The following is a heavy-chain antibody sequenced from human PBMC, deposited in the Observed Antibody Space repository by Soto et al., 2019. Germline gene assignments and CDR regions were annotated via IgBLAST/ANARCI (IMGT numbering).Heavy chain of an antibody. D-gene: IGHD5-18*01. V-gene: IGHV4-59*08. J-gene: IGHJ4*02. Sequence: QVQLQESGPGLVKPSETLSLTCTVSGASISSSYWSWIRQPPGKGLEWIGYIYNRGSTTYNPSLKSRVTISVDTSKNQFSLQLSSVTAADTAVYYCARRYSYGHFDYWGQGTPVTVSS. CDR3: ARRYSYGHFDY. CDR2: IYNRGST. CDR1: GASISSSY.